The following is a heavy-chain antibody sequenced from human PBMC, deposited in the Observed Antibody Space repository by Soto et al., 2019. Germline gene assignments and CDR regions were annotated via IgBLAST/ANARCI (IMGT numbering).Heavy chain of an antibody. CDR1: GFNVSTDN. D-gene: IGHD6-6*01. J-gene: IGHJ6*02. CDR2: IYSGGNK. V-gene: IGHV3-53*01. Sequence: QPGGSLRLSCAASGFNVSTDNMSWVRQAPGQGLEWVSVIYSGGNKFYAESVKGLFTISRDNSKNTLYLQMNRVRVEETAVYYCARDRNIAGRNYHYGMDVWDQGTTVTVSS. CDR3: ARDRNIAGRNYHYGMDV.